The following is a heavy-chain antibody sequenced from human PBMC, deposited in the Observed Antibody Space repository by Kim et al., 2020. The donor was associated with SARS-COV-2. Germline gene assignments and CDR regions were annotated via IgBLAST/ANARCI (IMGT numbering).Heavy chain of an antibody. J-gene: IGHJ4*02. CDR1: GFTFSSYT. CDR3: AKGVSGVGFDY. Sequence: GGSLRLSCAASGFTFSSYTMRWVRQAPGKGLEWVSTIGPRGGSAYYYADSVKGRFTISRDNSKNTLYLQMNSLRVEDTAMYYCAKGVSGVGFDYWGQGTLVTVSS. D-gene: IGHD6-19*01. CDR2: IGPRGGSAY. V-gene: IGHV3-23*01.